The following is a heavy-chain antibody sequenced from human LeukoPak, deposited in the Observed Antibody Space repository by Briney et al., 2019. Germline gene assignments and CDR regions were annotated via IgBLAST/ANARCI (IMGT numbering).Heavy chain of an antibody. Sequence: SETLSLTCTVSGGSISSSSYYWGWIRQPPGKGLEWIGSIYYSGSTYYNPSLKSRVSISVDTSKNQFSLKLRSVTAADTAVYFCAKERATTTSFDYWGQGTLVTVSS. CDR3: AKERATTTSFDY. CDR2: IYYSGST. CDR1: GGSISSSSYY. V-gene: IGHV4-39*07. D-gene: IGHD4-11*01. J-gene: IGHJ4*02.